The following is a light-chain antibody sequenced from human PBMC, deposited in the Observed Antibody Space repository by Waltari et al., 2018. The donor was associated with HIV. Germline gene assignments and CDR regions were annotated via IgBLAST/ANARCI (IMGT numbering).Light chain of an antibody. CDR1: SSNIGSNY. Sequence: QSVLTQPPSASGTPGQRVTISCSGSSSNIGSNYVYWYQQLTGKAPKLLIYRNNQRPSGVPDRFSGSKSGTSASLAISGLRSEDEADYYCAAWDDSRKVFGGGTKLTVL. V-gene: IGLV1-47*01. J-gene: IGLJ3*02. CDR3: AAWDDSRKV. CDR2: RNN.